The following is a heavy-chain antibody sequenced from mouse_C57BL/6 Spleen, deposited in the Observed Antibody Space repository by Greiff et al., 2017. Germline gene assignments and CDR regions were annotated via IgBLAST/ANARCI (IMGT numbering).Heavy chain of an antibody. CDR2: INPNNGGT. D-gene: IGHD1-1*01. CDR1: GYTFTDYY. Sequence: EVQLQQSGPELVKPGASVKISCKASGYTFTDYYMNWVKQSHGKSLEWIGDINPNNGGTSYNQKFKGKATLTVDKSSSTAYMELRSLISEDSAVYYCAKDYYGSSLWGQGTLVTVSA. J-gene: IGHJ3*01. V-gene: IGHV1-26*01. CDR3: AKDYYGSSL.